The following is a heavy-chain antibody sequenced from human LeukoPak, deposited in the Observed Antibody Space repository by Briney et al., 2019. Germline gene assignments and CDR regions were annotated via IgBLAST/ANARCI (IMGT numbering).Heavy chain of an antibody. CDR3: ARGSSSWYEPMDV. CDR1: GGTFSSYA. D-gene: IGHD6-13*01. V-gene: IGHV1-69*04. Sequence: SVKVSCKASGGTFSSYAISWVRQAPGQGLEWMGRIIPILGIADYAQKFQGRVTITADKSTSTAYMELSSLRSEDTAVYYCARGSSSWYEPMDVWGQGTTVTVSS. J-gene: IGHJ6*02. CDR2: IIPILGIA.